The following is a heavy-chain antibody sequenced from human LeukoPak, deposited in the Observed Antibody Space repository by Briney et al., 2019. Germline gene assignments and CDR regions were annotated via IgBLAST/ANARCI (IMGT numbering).Heavy chain of an antibody. CDR3: ARERRGGYYPGWFDP. D-gene: IGHD3-22*01. CDR2: IYSGGST. Sequence: GGSLRLSCAASGFTFSSYNMNWVRQAPGKGLEWVSVIYSGGSTYYADSVKGRFTISRDNSKNTLYLQMNSLRAEDTAVYYCARERRGGYYPGWFDPWGQGTLVTVSS. J-gene: IGHJ5*02. CDR1: GFTFSSYN. V-gene: IGHV3-53*01.